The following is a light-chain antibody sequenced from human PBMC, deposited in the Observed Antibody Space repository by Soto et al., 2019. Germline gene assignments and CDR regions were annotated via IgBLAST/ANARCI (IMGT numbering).Light chain of an antibody. CDR2: EVS. Sequence: QSVLTQPASVSGSPGQSITLSCTGTSSDIGDYTHVSWYQQHPGKAPKLIIYEVSDRPSGVSNRFSGSKSGNTASLTISGLQTEDEADYYCCSYTSISTSAVFGGGTKVTVL. J-gene: IGLJ2*01. V-gene: IGLV2-14*01. CDR1: SSDIGDYTH. CDR3: CSYTSISTSAV.